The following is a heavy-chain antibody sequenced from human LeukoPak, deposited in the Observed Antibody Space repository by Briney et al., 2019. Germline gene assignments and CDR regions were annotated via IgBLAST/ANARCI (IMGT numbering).Heavy chain of an antibody. CDR1: GYTFTNYW. J-gene: IGHJ4*02. V-gene: IGHV5-51*01. CDR2: IYPGDSDT. D-gene: IGHD5-12*01. CDR3: ARRRYSDYEDFDY. Sequence: GESLKISCEASGYTFTNYWIGWVRQMPGKGLEWMGIIYPGDSDTRYSPSFQGQVTISADKSINTAYLQWSSLKASDTAMYYCARRRYSDYEDFDYWGQGTLVTVSS.